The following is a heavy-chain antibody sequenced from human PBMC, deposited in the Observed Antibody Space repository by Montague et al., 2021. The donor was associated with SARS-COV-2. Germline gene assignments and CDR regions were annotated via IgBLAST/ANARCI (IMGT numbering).Heavy chain of an antibody. V-gene: IGHV4-59*11. CDR1: GAFITSHY. Sequence: SKTLSLTCTVSGAFITSHYWSWIRQPPGKGLEWIGNVFSGGNSKYKPSLKSRVTLSVDTSKNQFSLKLTSVTTADTALYYCVRDLYCRSTACIGNAFDVWGQGAMVSVFS. CDR2: VFSGGNS. J-gene: IGHJ3*01. CDR3: VRDLYCRSTACIGNAFDV. D-gene: IGHD2-2*01.